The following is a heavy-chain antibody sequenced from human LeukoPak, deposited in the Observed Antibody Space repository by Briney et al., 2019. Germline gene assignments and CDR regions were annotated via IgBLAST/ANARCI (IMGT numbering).Heavy chain of an antibody. CDR2: ISWNSGYI. J-gene: IGHJ4*02. CDR3: AKDAMWYCSGTSCPVQIDY. D-gene: IGHD2-2*01. Sequence: SLRLSCAASGFTFDDYAMHWVRQAPGKGLEWVSGISWNSGYIGYADSMKGRFTISRDNAKNSLYLQMNSLRAEDTALYYCAKDAMWYCSGTSCPVQIDYWGLGTLVTVSS. V-gene: IGHV3-9*01. CDR1: GFTFDDYA.